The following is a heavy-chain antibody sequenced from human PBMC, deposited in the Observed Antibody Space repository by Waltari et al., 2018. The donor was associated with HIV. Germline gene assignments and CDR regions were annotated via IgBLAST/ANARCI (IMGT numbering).Heavy chain of an antibody. CDR3: ARPAPGGSGWFFDY. V-gene: IGHV4-39*01. Sequence: QLQLPASGPGLVKPSETLSLTCHVSGGSISSSSYYWGWIRQPPGKGLEWIGSIYYSGSTYYNPSLKSRVTISVDTSKNQFSLKLSSVTAADTAVYYCARPAPGGSGWFFDYWGQGTLVTVSS. CDR2: IYYSGST. CDR1: GGSISSSSYY. D-gene: IGHD6-19*01. J-gene: IGHJ4*02.